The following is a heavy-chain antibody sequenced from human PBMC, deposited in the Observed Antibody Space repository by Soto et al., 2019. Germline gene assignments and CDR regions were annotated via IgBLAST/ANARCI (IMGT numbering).Heavy chain of an antibody. J-gene: IGHJ4*02. CDR2: SIPILGRA. Sequence: QVQLVQSGTEVKKPGSSVAVSCQASAGTFNNHSLSWVRQAPGQGLEWMGRSIPILGRADYSQKFQGRLTLTVDKSTSTADMELSSLTSEDTAAYYCVIDLGYFDFWGQGTLVTVSS. CDR3: VIDLGYFDF. V-gene: IGHV1-69*02. CDR1: AGTFNNHS. D-gene: IGHD2-15*01.